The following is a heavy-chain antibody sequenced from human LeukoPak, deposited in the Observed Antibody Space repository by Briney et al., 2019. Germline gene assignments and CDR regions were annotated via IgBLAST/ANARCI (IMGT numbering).Heavy chain of an antibody. Sequence: PGGSLRLSCAASGFTVSSNYMSWVRQAPGKGLEWVSVIYSGGSTYYADSVKGRFTISRDNSKNTLYLQMNSLRAEDTAVYYCARDAYYYGSGRNQTEYFQHWGQGTLVTVSS. D-gene: IGHD3-10*01. CDR2: IYSGGST. CDR1: GFTVSSNY. J-gene: IGHJ1*01. CDR3: ARDAYYYGSGRNQTEYFQH. V-gene: IGHV3-53*01.